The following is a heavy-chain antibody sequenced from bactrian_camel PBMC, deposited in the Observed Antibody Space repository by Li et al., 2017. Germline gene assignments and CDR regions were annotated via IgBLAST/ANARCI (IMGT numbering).Heavy chain of an antibody. CDR2: INNNGVI. V-gene: IGHV3S1*01. J-gene: IGHJ6*01. CDR1: ELAFSSYW. CDR3: AADLRVPGRANWGGCSFDS. D-gene: IGHD7*01. Sequence: HVQLVESGGGSVQSGGSLTLSCAASELAFSSYWMGSFRQAPGKEREGVIVINNNGVIRSSDSVKGRFTISQDTAKNTMYLQLRNLEPEDTAVYYCAADLRVPGRANWGGCSFDSWGQGTQVTVS.